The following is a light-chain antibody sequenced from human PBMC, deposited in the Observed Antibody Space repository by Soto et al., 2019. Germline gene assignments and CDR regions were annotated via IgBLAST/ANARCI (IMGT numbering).Light chain of an antibody. CDR3: CSYAGRWV. Sequence: QSALTQPASVSGSPGQSITISGTGTSSDVGSYNLVSWYQQHPGKAPKLMIYEGSKRPSGVSNRFSGSKSGNTASLTISGLQAEDEADYYCCSYAGRWVFGGGTKLTVL. CDR2: EGS. V-gene: IGLV2-23*01. J-gene: IGLJ2*01. CDR1: SSDVGSYNL.